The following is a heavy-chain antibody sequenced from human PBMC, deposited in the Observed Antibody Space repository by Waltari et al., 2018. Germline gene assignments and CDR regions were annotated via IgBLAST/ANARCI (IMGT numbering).Heavy chain of an antibody. J-gene: IGHJ4*02. V-gene: IGHV3-21*02. CDR3: AKGVSKWRMDS. CDR1: GFIFSRYS. Sequence: EVQLVESGGGLVKPGGSLRLSCAASGFIFSRYSMNWVRQAPGKGLEVVSFISSSTSNIYYVDSVKGRFTISRDNANNSLYLQMNSLRVEDTAVYYCAKGVSKWRMDSWGRGILVTVSS. D-gene: IGHD2-8*01. CDR2: ISSSTSNI.